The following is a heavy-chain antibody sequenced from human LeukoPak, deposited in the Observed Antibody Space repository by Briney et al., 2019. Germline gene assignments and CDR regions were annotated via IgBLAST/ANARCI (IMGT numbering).Heavy chain of an antibody. CDR3: AKEPGYCSGGSCYSGGDY. J-gene: IGHJ4*02. CDR1: GFTFSSYA. Sequence: GRSLRLACAASGFTFSSYAMSWVSQAPGEGLEWVSAISSSGGSTYYADSVKGRFTISRDNSKNTLYLQMNSLRAEDTAVYYCAKEPGYCSGGSCYSGGDYWGQGTLVTVSS. D-gene: IGHD2-15*01. V-gene: IGHV3-23*01. CDR2: ISSSGGST.